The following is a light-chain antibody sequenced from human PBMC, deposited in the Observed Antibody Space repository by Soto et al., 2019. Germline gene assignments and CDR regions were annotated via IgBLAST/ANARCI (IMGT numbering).Light chain of an antibody. CDR1: QSVSSY. Sequence: EIVLTQSPATLSLSPGERATLSFRASQSVSSYLAWYQQKPGQAPRLLIYDASNRVTGIPARFSGSASGIDFTLTISSLEPADSAVYYCQQRSNWPITFGQGTRLEIK. V-gene: IGKV3-11*01. CDR3: QQRSNWPIT. CDR2: DAS. J-gene: IGKJ5*01.